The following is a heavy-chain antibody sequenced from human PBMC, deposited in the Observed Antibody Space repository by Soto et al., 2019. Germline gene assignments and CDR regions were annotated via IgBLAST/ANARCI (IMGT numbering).Heavy chain of an antibody. Sequence: PSETLSLTCAVSGGSISSSNWWSWVRQPPGKGLEWIGEIYHSRSTNYNPSLKSRVTISVDKSKNQFSLKLSSVTAADTAVYYCARIGLKDLDYYYGMDVWGQGTTVTVSS. CDR1: GGSISSSNW. CDR3: ARIGLKDLDYYYGMDV. V-gene: IGHV4-4*02. J-gene: IGHJ6*02. CDR2: IYHSRST.